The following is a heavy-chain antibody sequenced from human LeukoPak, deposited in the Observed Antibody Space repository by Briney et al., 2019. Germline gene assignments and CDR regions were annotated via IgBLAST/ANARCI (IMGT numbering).Heavy chain of an antibody. J-gene: IGHJ4*02. Sequence: SETLSPTCTVSGGSISSYYWSWIRQPPGKGLEWIGYIYFSGSTNYNPSLKSRVTISVDTSKNQVSLKLNSVTAADTAVYYCARHGFGLTKIDYWGQGTLVTVSS. CDR3: ARHGFGLTKIDY. D-gene: IGHD3-10*01. CDR2: IYFSGST. V-gene: IGHV4-59*08. CDR1: GGSISSYY.